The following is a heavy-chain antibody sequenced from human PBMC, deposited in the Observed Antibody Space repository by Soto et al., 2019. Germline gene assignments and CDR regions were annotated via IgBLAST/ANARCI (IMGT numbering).Heavy chain of an antibody. CDR3: ARILLLYYAPVLDAFDI. Sequence: ASVKVSCKASGYTFTSYGISWVRQAPGQGLEWMGWISAYNGNTNYAQKLQGRVTMTTDTSTSTAYMELRSLRSDDTAVYYCARILLLYYAPVLDAFDIWGQGTMVTVSS. CDR2: ISAYNGNT. D-gene: IGHD3-10*01. CDR1: GYTFTSYG. J-gene: IGHJ3*02. V-gene: IGHV1-18*01.